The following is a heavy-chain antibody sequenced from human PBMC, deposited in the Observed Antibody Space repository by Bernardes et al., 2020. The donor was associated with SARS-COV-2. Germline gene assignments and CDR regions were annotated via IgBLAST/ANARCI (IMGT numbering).Heavy chain of an antibody. CDR3: ARGEAITLVQGLIISRPNFDV. Sequence: GGSLRLSCAASGFTFSTYAMHWVRQAPGKGLEWVALIYYDETNKNYTDSVTGRFTISRDISKKTLYLQMNSLRDEDTAMYYCARGEAITLVQGLIISRPNFDVWGQGTMVTVSS. J-gene: IGHJ3*01. CDR2: IYYDETNK. D-gene: IGHD3-10*01. CDR1: GFTFSTYA. V-gene: IGHV3-33*01.